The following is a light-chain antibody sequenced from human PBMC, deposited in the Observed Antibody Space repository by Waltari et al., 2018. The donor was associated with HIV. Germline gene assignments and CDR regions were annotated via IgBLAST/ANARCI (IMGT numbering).Light chain of an antibody. J-gene: IGKJ2*01. CDR3: HQYNHWPPYT. Sequence: EVVLTQSPATLSVSPGERATLACRAGHLAWYQHKPGQAPRLLIYGASTRATGVPARFSGSGSGTEFTLTISSLQSEDFAVYYCHQYNHWPPYTFGQGTKLEIK. V-gene: IGKV3-15*01. CDR1: H. CDR2: GAS.